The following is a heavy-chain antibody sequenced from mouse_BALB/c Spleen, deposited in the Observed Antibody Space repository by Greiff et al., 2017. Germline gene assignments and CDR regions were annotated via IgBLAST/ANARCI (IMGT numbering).Heavy chain of an antibody. D-gene: IGHD2-14*01. CDR2: INPSTGYT. CDR3: ARRVRGFAY. V-gene: IGHV1-7*01. CDR1: GYTFTSYW. J-gene: IGHJ3*01. Sequence: QVQLQQSGAELAKPGASVKMSCKASGYTFTSYWMHWVKQRPGQGLEWIGYINPSTGYTEYNQKFKDKATLTADKSSSTAYMQLSSLTSEDSAFYYCARRVRGFAYWGQGTLVTVSA.